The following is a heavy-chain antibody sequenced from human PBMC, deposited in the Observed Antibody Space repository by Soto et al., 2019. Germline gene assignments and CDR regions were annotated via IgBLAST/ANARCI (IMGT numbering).Heavy chain of an antibody. CDR1: GFTFSSYW. D-gene: IGHD4-4*01. CDR3: ARERKDSVYNGMDV. V-gene: IGHV3-74*01. Sequence: PGGSLRLSCAASGFTFSSYWMHWVRQAPGKGLVWVSRINSDGSSTSYADSVKGRFTISRDNAKNTLHLQMNSLRAEDTAVYYCARERKDSVYNGMDVWGQGTTVTVSS. CDR2: INSDGSST. J-gene: IGHJ6*02.